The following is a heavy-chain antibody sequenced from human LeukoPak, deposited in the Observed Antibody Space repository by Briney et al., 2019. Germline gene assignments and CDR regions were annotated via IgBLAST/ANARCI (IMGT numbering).Heavy chain of an antibody. J-gene: IGHJ4*02. D-gene: IGHD3-3*01. Sequence: GGSLRLSCAASGFTFSSYGMHWVRQAPGKGLEWVAFIRYDGSNKYYADSVKGRFTISRDNSKNTLYLQMNSLRAEDTAVYYCARGGFWSGYSNFDYWGQGTLVTVSS. CDR3: ARGGFWSGYSNFDY. CDR2: IRYDGSNK. CDR1: GFTFSSYG. V-gene: IGHV3-30*02.